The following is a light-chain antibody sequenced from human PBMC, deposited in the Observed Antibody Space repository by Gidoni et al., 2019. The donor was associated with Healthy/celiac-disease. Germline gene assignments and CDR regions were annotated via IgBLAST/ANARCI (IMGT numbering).Light chain of an antibody. Sequence: TLSLSPGERATLSCRASQSVSSYLAWYQQKPGQAPRLLIYDASNRATGIPARFSGSGSGTDFTLTISSLEPEDFAVYYCQQRSNWPPITFGQGTRLGIK. CDR1: QSVSSY. V-gene: IGKV3-11*01. CDR2: DAS. J-gene: IGKJ5*01. CDR3: QQRSNWPPIT.